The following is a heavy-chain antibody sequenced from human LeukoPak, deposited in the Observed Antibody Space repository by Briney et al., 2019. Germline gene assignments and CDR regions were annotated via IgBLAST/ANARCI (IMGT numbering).Heavy chain of an antibody. J-gene: IGHJ4*02. V-gene: IGHV3-30*02. D-gene: IGHD2-15*01. Sequence: PGGSLRLSCAASGFTFSNYGMHWVRQAPGKGLDWVTFIRFDESDKYYADSVKGRFTISRDNSKNTLYLQMNSLRAEDTAVYYCGKDRAAGGYVDYWGQGTLVTVSS. CDR1: GFTFSNYG. CDR3: GKDRAAGGYVDY. CDR2: IRFDESDK.